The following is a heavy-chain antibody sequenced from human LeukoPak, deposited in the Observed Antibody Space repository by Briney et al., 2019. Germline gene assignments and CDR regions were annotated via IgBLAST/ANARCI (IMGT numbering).Heavy chain of an antibody. Sequence: ASVKVSCKASGFTLTGYYLYWLRQAPGQGLEWVAWINPNNGAANSAQKFQGRVTMTRDTSINTVYMELTNLRSDDTAVNYCARDGPAQMVDLDYWGQGTLVTVSS. D-gene: IGHD2-8*01. CDR2: INPNNGAA. CDR3: ARDGPAQMVDLDY. J-gene: IGHJ4*02. V-gene: IGHV1-2*02. CDR1: GFTLTGYY.